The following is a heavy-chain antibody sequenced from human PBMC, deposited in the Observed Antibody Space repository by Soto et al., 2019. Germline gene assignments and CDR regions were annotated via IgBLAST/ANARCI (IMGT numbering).Heavy chain of an antibody. J-gene: IGHJ4*02. CDR2: IYSGGST. CDR3: ARGITIFGVVIPLFDY. Sequence: GGSLRLSCAASGFTVSSNYMSWVRQAPGKGLEWVSVIYSGGSTYYADSVEGRFTISRDNSKNTLYLQMNSLRAEDTAVYYCARGITIFGVVIPLFDYWGQGTLVTVSS. D-gene: IGHD3-3*01. CDR1: GFTVSSNY. V-gene: IGHV3-53*01.